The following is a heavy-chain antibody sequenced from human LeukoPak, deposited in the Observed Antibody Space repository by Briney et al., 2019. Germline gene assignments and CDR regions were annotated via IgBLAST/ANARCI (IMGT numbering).Heavy chain of an antibody. V-gene: IGHV3-48*03. J-gene: IGHJ4*02. Sequence: GGSLRLSCAASGFTFSSHEMNWVRQAPGKGLEWVSYISSSGSTIYYADSVKGRFTISRDNAKNSLYLQMNSLRAEDTAVYYCARVHEYYYGSGPFDYWGQGTLVTVSS. D-gene: IGHD3-10*01. CDR3: ARVHEYYYGSGPFDY. CDR2: ISSSGSTI. CDR1: GFTFSSHE.